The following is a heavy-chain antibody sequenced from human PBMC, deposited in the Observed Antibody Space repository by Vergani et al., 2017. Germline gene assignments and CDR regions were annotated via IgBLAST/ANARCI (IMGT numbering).Heavy chain of an antibody. Sequence: QVQLVESGGGVVQPGRSLRLSCAASGFTFSSYAMHWVRQAPGKGLEWVAVISYDGSNKYYAESVKGRITISRDNSKNTLYLQMNSLRAEDTAVYYCARDIGRSLDYWGQGTLVTVSS. CDR1: GFTFSSYA. CDR3: ARDIGRSLDY. D-gene: IGHD2-15*01. J-gene: IGHJ4*02. CDR2: ISYDGSNK. V-gene: IGHV3-30*01.